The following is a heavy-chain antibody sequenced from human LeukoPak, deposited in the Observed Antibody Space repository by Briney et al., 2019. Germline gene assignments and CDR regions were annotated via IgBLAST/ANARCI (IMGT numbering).Heavy chain of an antibody. D-gene: IGHD2-2*01. CDR1: GYSFTDYW. V-gene: IGHV5-51*01. Sequence: GESLKISCQGSGYSFTDYWIGWVRQMPGKGLGWMGIIYPGDSATRYSPSFQGQVNISADKSISTAYLQWSSLKPSDTAMYYCARTRYCSSTSCYVKGYYMDVWGKGTTVTVSS. CDR3: ARTRYCSSTSCYVKGYYMDV. CDR2: IYPGDSAT. J-gene: IGHJ6*03.